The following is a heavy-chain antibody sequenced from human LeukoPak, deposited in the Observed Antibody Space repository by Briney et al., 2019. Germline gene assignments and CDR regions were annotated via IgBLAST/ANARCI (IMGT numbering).Heavy chain of an antibody. CDR1: GYSISSGYY. D-gene: IGHD6-13*01. Sequence: SETLSLTCTVSGYSISSGYYWGWIRQPPGKGLEWIGSIYHSGSTYYNPSLKSRVTISIDTSKNQFSLKLSSVTAADTAVYYCARDNSRLDPWGQGTLVTVSS. V-gene: IGHV4-38-2*02. CDR2: IYHSGST. CDR3: ARDNSRLDP. J-gene: IGHJ5*02.